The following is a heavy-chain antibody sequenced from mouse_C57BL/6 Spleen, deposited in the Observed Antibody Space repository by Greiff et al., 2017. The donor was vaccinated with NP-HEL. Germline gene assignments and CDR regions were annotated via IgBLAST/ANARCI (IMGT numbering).Heavy chain of an antibody. CDR2: IRLKSDNYAT. J-gene: IGHJ4*01. D-gene: IGHD1-3*01. CDR3: TVKAMDY. V-gene: IGHV6-3*01. CDR1: GFTFSNYW. Sequence: EVQGVESGGGLVQPGGSMKLSCVASGFTFSNYWMNWVRQSPEKGLEWVAQIRLKSDNYATHYAESVKGRFTISRDDSKSSVYLQMNNLRAEDTGIYYCTVKAMDYWGQGTSVTVSS.